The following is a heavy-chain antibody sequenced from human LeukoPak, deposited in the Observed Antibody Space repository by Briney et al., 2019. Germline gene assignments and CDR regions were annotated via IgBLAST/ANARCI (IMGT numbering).Heavy chain of an antibody. D-gene: IGHD3-3*01. CDR3: ASYDFWSGYYGHFDY. V-gene: IGHV4-39*07. Sequence: SETLSLTCTVSGGSISSSSYYWGWIRQPPGTGLEWIGSIYYSGSTYYNPSLKSRVTISVDTSKNQFSLKLSSVTAADTAVYYCASYDFWSGYYGHFDYWGQGTLVTVSS. CDR1: GGSISSSSYY. J-gene: IGHJ4*02. CDR2: IYYSGST.